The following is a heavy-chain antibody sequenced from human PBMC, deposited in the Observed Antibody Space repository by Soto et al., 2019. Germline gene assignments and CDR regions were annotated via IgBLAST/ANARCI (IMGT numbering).Heavy chain of an antibody. CDR1: GYTFTSYA. D-gene: IGHD3-22*01. J-gene: IGHJ4*02. Sequence: ASVKVSCKASGYTFTSYAMHWVRQAPGQRLEWMGWINAGNGNTKYSQKFQGRVTITRDTSASTAYMELSSLRSEDTAVYYCARDGPIYYDTSGYDDWGQGTLVTVSS. V-gene: IGHV1-3*01. CDR2: INAGNGNT. CDR3: ARDGPIYYDTSGYDD.